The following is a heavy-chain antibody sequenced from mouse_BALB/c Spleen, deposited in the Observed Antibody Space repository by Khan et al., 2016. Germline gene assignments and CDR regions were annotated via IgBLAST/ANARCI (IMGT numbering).Heavy chain of an antibody. Sequence: EVQLQESGPGLVKPSQSLSLTCTVTGNSITSDYAWNWIRPFPGNKLEWMGYISYSGSTSYNPSIKRRISITRDTSKNQFFLQLNSVTTEDTATYYGATTVVAPRFAYWGQGTLVTVSA. CDR1: GNSITSDYA. V-gene: IGHV3-2*02. J-gene: IGHJ3*01. CDR3: ATTVVAPRFAY. CDR2: ISYSGST. D-gene: IGHD1-1*01.